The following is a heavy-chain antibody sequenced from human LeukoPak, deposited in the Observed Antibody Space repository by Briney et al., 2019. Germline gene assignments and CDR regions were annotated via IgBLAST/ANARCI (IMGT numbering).Heavy chain of an antibody. D-gene: IGHD3-22*01. CDR1: GFIFGSYG. CDR3: ARVVYDSSGSYYSDY. J-gene: IGHJ4*02. V-gene: IGHV3-33*01. Sequence: PGGSLRLSCAASGFIFGSYGMHWVRQAPGKGLEWVAVIWYDGSYKYYADSVKGRFTISRDNSKNTLYLQMNSLRAEDTAVYYCARVVYDSSGSYYSDYWGQGALVTVSS. CDR2: IWYDGSYK.